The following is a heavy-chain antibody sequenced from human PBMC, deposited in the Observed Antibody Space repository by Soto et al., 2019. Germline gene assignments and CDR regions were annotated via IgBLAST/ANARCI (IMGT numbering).Heavy chain of an antibody. Sequence: GSLRLSCSASGFTFSSYAMHWVRQAPGKGLEYVSAISSNGGSTYYADSVKGRFTISRDNSKNTLYLQMSSLRAEDTAVYYCVKDPSFHYYGSGSLFDYWGQGTLVTVSS. CDR1: GFTFSSYA. CDR2: ISSNGGST. V-gene: IGHV3-64D*08. J-gene: IGHJ4*02. CDR3: VKDPSFHYYGSGSLFDY. D-gene: IGHD3-10*01.